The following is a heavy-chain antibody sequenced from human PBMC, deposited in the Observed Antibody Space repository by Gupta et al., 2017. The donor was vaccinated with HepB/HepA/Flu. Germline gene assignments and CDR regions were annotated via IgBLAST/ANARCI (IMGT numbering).Heavy chain of an antibody. D-gene: IGHD7-27*01. J-gene: IGHJ3*02. CDR2: INPGDSDT. CDR1: RDSFSVYW. Sequence: EVQLVQSGAEVKQPGESLKISCQVSRDSFSVYWIAWVRQMPGKGLDWMGIINPGDSDTRYSPSFQGQVTLSVDKSITTAYLQWSSLKASDTAIYYCARRRLTWDRGGPFDIWGQGTMVIVS. V-gene: IGHV5-51*01. CDR3: ARRRLTWDRGGPFDI.